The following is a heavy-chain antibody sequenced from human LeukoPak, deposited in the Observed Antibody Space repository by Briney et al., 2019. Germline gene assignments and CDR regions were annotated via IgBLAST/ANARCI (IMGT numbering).Heavy chain of an antibody. CDR3: ARDRRSSTGCYGTWYFDL. CDR2: ISSSSSYI. V-gene: IGHV3-21*01. CDR1: GFTFSSYS. D-gene: IGHD2-2*01. J-gene: IGHJ2*01. Sequence: GGSLRLSCAASGFTFSSYSINWVRQAPGKGLEWVSSISSSSSYIFYAASVKGRFTISRDNAKNSLYLLMDSLRAEDTAVYYCARDRRSSTGCYGTWYFDLLGRGTLVTVAS.